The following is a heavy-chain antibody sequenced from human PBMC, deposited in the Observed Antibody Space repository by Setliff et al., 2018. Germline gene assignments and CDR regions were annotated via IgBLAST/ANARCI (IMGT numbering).Heavy chain of an antibody. V-gene: IGHV1-3*01. Sequence: GASVKVSCKASGDTSTTYAIHWVRRAPGQGLEWMGWINAGNGNIRYSQNFQGRVTITRDTSASTAYMELSSLTSEDTAVYYCARGLREDGYNLADYWGQGTLVTVSS. J-gene: IGHJ4*02. CDR1: GDTSTTYA. D-gene: IGHD5-12*01. CDR2: INAGNGNI. CDR3: ARGLREDGYNLADY.